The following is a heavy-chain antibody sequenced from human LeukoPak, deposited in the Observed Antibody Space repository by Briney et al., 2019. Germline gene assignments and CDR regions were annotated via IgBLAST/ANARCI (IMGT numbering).Heavy chain of an antibody. Sequence: ASVKLSCKASGYTFTSYGISWVRQAPGQGLEWMACISGYNGNTNYAQKLQGRVTMPTDTSTSTAYMELRSLRSDDTAVYYCARDYDYVWGSYRYTALIDYWGQGPLVTVSS. V-gene: IGHV1-18*01. J-gene: IGHJ4*02. CDR2: ISGYNGNT. D-gene: IGHD3-16*02. CDR1: GYTFTSYG. CDR3: ARDYDYVWGSYRYTALIDY.